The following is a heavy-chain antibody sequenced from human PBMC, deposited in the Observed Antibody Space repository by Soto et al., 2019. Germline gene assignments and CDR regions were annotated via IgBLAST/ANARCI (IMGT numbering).Heavy chain of an antibody. CDR3: ARWSYLDY. CDR1: GFSLGSYA. CDR2: ISGSDGKT. Sequence: GGSLRLSCAASGFSLGSYALSWVRQAPGKGLEWVSTISGSDGKTFYADSVKGRFSISRDTSRSTLYLQMNSLRADDTAMYDCARWSYLDYWGQGTRVTVS. J-gene: IGHJ4*02. V-gene: IGHV3-23*01. D-gene: IGHD3-3*01.